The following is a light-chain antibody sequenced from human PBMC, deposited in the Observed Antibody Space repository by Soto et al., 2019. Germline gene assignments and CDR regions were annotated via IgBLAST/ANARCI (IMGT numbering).Light chain of an antibody. CDR3: SSYTTGSCVYV. CDR2: EVS. CDR1: SSDVGGYIY. J-gene: IGLJ1*01. V-gene: IGLV2-14*01. Sequence: QSVLAQPASVSGSPGQSITISCTGTSSDVGGYIYVSWYQQHPGKAPKLVIYEVSNRPSGVSDRFSGSKSGNTASLTISGLQAEDEADYLCSSYTTGSCVYVLGSGTKVTV.